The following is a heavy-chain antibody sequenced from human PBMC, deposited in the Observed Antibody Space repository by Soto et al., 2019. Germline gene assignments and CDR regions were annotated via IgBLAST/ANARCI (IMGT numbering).Heavy chain of an antibody. CDR2: INHSGST. Sequence: QVQLQQWGAGLLKPSETLSLTCAVYGGSFSGYYWSWIRQPPGKGLEWIGEINHSGSTNYNPSLKGRVTISVDPSKNQFSLKLSSVTAADTAVYYCAREGGGVATIGLDYYYGMDVWGQGTTVTVSS. V-gene: IGHV4-34*01. J-gene: IGHJ6*02. CDR1: GGSFSGYY. D-gene: IGHD5-12*01. CDR3: AREGGGVATIGLDYYYGMDV.